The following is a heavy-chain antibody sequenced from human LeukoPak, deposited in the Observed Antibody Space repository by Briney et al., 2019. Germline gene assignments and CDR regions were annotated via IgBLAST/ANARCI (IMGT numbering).Heavy chain of an antibody. D-gene: IGHD6-6*01. Sequence: SETLSLTCTVSGGSISSYYWSWLRQPPGKGLEWIGYIYYSGSTNYNPSLKSRVTISVDTSKNQFSLKLSSVTAADTAVYYCARGSSSSPIWFDPWGQGTLVTVSS. CDR2: IYYSGST. CDR3: ARGSSSSPIWFDP. J-gene: IGHJ5*02. CDR1: GGSISSYY. V-gene: IGHV4-59*01.